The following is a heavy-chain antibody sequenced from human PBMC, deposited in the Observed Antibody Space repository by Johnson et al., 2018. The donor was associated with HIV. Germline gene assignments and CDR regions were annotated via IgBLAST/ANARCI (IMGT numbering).Heavy chain of an antibody. J-gene: IGHJ3*02. CDR1: GFTVSSNY. Sequence: QVQLVESGGGLVQPGGSLRLSCAASGFTVSSNYMSWVRQAPGKGLEWVAIISYDGSNKYYADSVKGRFTISRDNSKNTLYLQMNSLRAEDTAVYYCAETPGIAAAGTGYAFDIWGQGTMVTVSS. CDR3: AETPGIAAAGTGYAFDI. D-gene: IGHD6-13*01. CDR2: ISYDGSNK. V-gene: IGHV3-30*03.